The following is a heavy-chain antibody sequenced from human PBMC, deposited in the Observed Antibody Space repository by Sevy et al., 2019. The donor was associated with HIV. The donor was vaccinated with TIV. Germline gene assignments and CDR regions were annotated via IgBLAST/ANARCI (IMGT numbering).Heavy chain of an antibody. Sequence: SETLSLTCTVSGGSISSYYWSWIRQPPGKGLEWIGYIYYSGSTNYNPSLKSRVTISVDTSKNQFSLKLSSVTAADTAVYYCASSIAAAGMLAGVYYYYGMDVWGQGTTVTVSS. CDR2: IYYSGST. CDR1: GGSISSYY. V-gene: IGHV4-59*01. J-gene: IGHJ6*02. CDR3: ASSIAAAGMLAGVYYYYGMDV. D-gene: IGHD6-13*01.